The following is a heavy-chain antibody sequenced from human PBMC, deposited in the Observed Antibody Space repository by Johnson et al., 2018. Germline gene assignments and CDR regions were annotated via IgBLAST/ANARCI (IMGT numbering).Heavy chain of an antibody. V-gene: IGHV4-34*01. CDR3: ARVGDYSNYGYAFDI. Sequence: QVQLQQWGAGLLKXSETLSLTCAVYGGSFSGYYWSWIRQPPGKGLEWIGEINHSGSTNYNPSLKSRVTISVDTSKNQFSLKLSSVTAADTAVYYCARVGDYSNYGYAFDIWGQGTMVTVSS. J-gene: IGHJ3*02. CDR1: GGSFSGYY. CDR2: INHSGST. D-gene: IGHD4-11*01.